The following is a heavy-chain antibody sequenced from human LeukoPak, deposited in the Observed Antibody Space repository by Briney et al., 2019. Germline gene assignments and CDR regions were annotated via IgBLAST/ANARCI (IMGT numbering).Heavy chain of an antibody. CDR2: ISYDGSNK. CDR1: GFTFSSYA. D-gene: IGHD3-10*01. V-gene: IGHV3-30*04. Sequence: GGSLRLSCAASGFTFSSYAMHWVRQAPGKGLEWVAVISYDGSNKYYADSVKGRFTISRDNSKNTLYLQTNSLRAEDTAVYYCARELYGSGSYSLDYWGQGTLVTVSS. CDR3: ARELYGSGSYSLDY. J-gene: IGHJ4*02.